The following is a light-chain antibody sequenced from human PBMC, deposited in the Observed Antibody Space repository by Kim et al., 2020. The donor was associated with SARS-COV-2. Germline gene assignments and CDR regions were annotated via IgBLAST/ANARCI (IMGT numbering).Light chain of an antibody. V-gene: IGKV3-11*01. Sequence: SPGERATLSCRASQSVSSYLAWYQQKPGQAPRLLIYDASNRATGIPARFSGSGSGTDFTLTISSLEPEDCAVYYCQQRSNWPRLTFGGGTKVDIK. CDR1: QSVSSY. CDR2: DAS. J-gene: IGKJ4*01. CDR3: QQRSNWPRLT.